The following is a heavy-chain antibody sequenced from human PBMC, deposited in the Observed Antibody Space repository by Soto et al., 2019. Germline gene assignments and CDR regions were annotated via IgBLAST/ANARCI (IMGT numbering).Heavy chain of an antibody. CDR1: GFTFSSYW. Sequence: GESLKISCAASGFTFSSYWMSWVRQDPGKGLKRVANIKQDRSEKYYVDSVKGRFTISRDNAKNSLYLQMNSLRAEDTAVYYCARFYYDSSGYLPSPYYYYYGMDVWGQGTTVTVSS. V-gene: IGHV3-7*04. D-gene: IGHD3-22*01. CDR3: ARFYYDSSGYLPSPYYYYYGMDV. J-gene: IGHJ6*02. CDR2: IKQDRSEK.